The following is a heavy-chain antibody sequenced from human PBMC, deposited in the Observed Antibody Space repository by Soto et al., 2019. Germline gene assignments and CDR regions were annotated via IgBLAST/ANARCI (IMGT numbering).Heavy chain of an antibody. CDR1: GFSFRSYS. J-gene: IGHJ4*02. D-gene: IGHD6-13*01. Sequence: EVQLVESGGGLVKPGGSLRLSCAASGFSFRSYSMNWVRQAPGKGLEWVSSISSSSSYIYYADSVKGRFTISRDNAKKSLYLQMYSLRAEDTAVYYCASHDGSSWPTDDYWGQGTLVTVSS. V-gene: IGHV3-21*01. CDR2: ISSSSSYI. CDR3: ASHDGSSWPTDDY.